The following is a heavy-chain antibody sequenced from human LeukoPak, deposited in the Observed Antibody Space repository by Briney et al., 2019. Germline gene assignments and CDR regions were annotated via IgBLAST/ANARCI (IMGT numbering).Heavy chain of an antibody. J-gene: IGHJ4*02. V-gene: IGHV3-74*01. CDR2: ILNDGGST. D-gene: IGHD5-18*01. CDR3: VRHNYGYDY. Sequence: RSGGSLRLSCAASGFTFNRYWMHWVRHAPGEGPVWVAHILNDGGSTSYADSVKGRFTISRDDAKNTLSLQMNSLRAEDTAVYHCVRHNYGYDYWGQGTPVTVSS. CDR1: GFTFNRYW.